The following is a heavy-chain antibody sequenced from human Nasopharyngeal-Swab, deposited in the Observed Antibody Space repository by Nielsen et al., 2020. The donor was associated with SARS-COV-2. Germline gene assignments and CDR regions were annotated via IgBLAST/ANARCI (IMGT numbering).Heavy chain of an antibody. J-gene: IGHJ4*02. Sequence: GESLKISCAASGFTFSSYALSWVRPAPGKGLEWVSVIYSGGSSTYYADPVKGRFTISRDNSKNTLYLQMNSLRAEDTAVYYCAKDQRYSGYDSFDYWGQGTLVTVSS. CDR1: GFTFSSYA. V-gene: IGHV3-23*03. D-gene: IGHD5-12*01. CDR3: AKDQRYSGYDSFDY. CDR2: IYSGGSST.